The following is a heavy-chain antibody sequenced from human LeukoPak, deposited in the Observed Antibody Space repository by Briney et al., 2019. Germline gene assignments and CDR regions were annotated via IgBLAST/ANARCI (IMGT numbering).Heavy chain of an antibody. CDR3: AKSRGESRGASNY. CDR1: GFTFSSYA. Sequence: QTGGSLRLSCAASGFTFSSYAMSWVRQAPGKGLEWVSAISGSGDTTYYADSVKGRFTISRDSSKNTLYLQMNSLRAEDTAVYYCAKSRGESRGASNYWGQGTLVTVSS. D-gene: IGHD1-26*01. J-gene: IGHJ4*02. V-gene: IGHV3-23*01. CDR2: ISGSGDTT.